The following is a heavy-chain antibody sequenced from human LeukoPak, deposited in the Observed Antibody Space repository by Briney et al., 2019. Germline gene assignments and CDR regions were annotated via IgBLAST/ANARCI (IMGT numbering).Heavy chain of an antibody. D-gene: IGHD6-13*01. J-gene: IGHJ4*02. V-gene: IGHV4-39*01. CDR2: IYYSGST. CDR3: ARRVEQLGYFDY. CDR1: GGSISSSSYY. Sequence: PSETLSLTCTVSGGSISSSSYYWGWIRQPPGKGLEWIGTIYYSGSTYNNPSFKSRVTLSVDTSKNQFCRKLSSVTAADTAGYYWARRVEQLGYFDYWGQGTLVAVSS.